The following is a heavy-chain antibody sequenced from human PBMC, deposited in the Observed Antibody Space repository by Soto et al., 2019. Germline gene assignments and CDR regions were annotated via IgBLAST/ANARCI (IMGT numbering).Heavy chain of an antibody. V-gene: IGHV1-8*01. Sequence: ASVKVSCKASGYTFTSYDINWVRQATGQGLEWMGWMNPNSGNTGYAQKFQGRVTMTRNTSISTAYMELSSLRSEDTAVYYCARGSVVTYYYYYGMDVWGQGTTVTVSS. D-gene: IGHD3-22*01. CDR2: MNPNSGNT. J-gene: IGHJ6*02. CDR1: GYTFTSYD. CDR3: ARGSVVTYYYYYGMDV.